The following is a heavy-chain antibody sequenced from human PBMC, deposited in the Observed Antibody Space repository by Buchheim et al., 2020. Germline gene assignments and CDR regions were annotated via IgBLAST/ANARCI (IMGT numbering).Heavy chain of an antibody. CDR2: INPSSGRT. V-gene: IGHV1-46*01. Sequence: QVQLVQSGAEVKKPGASVKISCKASGYTFTNYYMHWVRQAPGQGLEGMGIINPSSGRTNYAQKFQGRVTMTGDTSKSTDYMELSSLRSEDTAVYYCARAPTDRYSGSWYDYWGQGTL. D-gene: IGHD6-13*01. J-gene: IGHJ4*02. CDR1: GYTFTNYY. CDR3: ARAPTDRYSGSWYDY.